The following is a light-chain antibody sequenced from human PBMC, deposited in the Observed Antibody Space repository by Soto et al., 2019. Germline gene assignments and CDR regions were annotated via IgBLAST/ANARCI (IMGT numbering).Light chain of an antibody. Sequence: QSVLTQPASVSWSPGQSITISCTGTSSNVGGYNYVSGYQQHPGKAPKLMIYDVSNRPSGVSNRFSGSKSGNTASLTISGLQAEDEADYYCSSYTSSSTYVVFGGGTKLTVL. CDR3: SSYTSSSTYVV. CDR1: SSNVGGYNY. J-gene: IGLJ2*01. V-gene: IGLV2-14*01. CDR2: DVS.